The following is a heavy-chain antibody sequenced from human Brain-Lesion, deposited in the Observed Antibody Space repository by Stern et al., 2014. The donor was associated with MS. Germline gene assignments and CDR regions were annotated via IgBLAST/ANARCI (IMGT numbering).Heavy chain of an antibody. J-gene: IGHJ4*02. V-gene: IGHV1-8*01. CDR1: GYTFSSYD. CDR3: ARAVRNQLLSEY. D-gene: IGHD2-2*01. Sequence: QVQLVESGGEVEKPGASVKVSCKASGYTFSSYDINWVRQASGHGLEWMGWMNPYSGNTGYAQKFKGRVSMTSDPSISTVYMELTSLTSDDTAVYFCARAVRNQLLSEYWGQGTLVTVSS. CDR2: MNPYSGNT.